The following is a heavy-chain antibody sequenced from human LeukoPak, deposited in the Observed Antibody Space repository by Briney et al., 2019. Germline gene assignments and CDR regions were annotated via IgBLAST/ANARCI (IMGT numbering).Heavy chain of an antibody. D-gene: IGHD3-22*01. CDR3: AKRDNNDYYTGLHVFDI. CDR1: GFSFSSYA. V-gene: IGHV3-23*01. CDR2: ISGSGDRT. J-gene: IGHJ3*02. Sequence: PGGSLRLSCAASGFSFSSYAMTWVRQAPGKGPEWVSGISGSGDRTCYRDSVKGRLTISRDNSKNTVDLQMNSLRVEDTAVYYCAKRDNNDYYTGLHVFDIWGQGTLVTVSS.